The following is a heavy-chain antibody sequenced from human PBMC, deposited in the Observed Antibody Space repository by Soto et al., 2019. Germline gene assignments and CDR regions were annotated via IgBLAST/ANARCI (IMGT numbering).Heavy chain of an antibody. D-gene: IGHD2-15*01. CDR2: MNPNSGNT. V-gene: IGHV1-8*01. J-gene: IGHJ4*02. CDR3: ARGLGVVAATPYYY. CDR1: GYTFTSYD. Sequence: GASVKVSCKASGYTFTSYDINWVRQATGQGLEWMGWMNPNSGNTGYAQKFQGRVTMTRNTSISTAYMELSSLRSEDTAVYYCARGLGVVAATPYYYWGQGTLVTVSS.